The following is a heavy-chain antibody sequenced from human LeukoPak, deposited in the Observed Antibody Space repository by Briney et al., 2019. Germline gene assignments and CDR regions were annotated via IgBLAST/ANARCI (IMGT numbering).Heavy chain of an antibody. CDR3: ARVLTGDYVWGSYRPPDY. V-gene: IGHV1-18*04. Sequence: ASVKVSCKASGYTFTSYGISWVRQAPGQGLEWMGWISAYNGNTNYAQKLQGRVTMTTDTSTSTAYMELRSLRSDDTAVYYCARVLTGDYVWGSYRPPDYWGQGTLVTVSS. J-gene: IGHJ4*02. CDR1: GYTFTSYG. CDR2: ISAYNGNT. D-gene: IGHD3-16*02.